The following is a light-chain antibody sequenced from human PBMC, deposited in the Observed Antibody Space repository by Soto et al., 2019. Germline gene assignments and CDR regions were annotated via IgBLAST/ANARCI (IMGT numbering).Light chain of an antibody. CDR2: AAS. CDR3: QQRNSWPPIT. CDR1: QSIINF. Sequence: IQLTQSPSSLSASVGDRVTITCRSSQSIINFLNWYQHKPGKAPNLLIFAASTLQSGVPSRFSGSGSGTDFTLTISSLEPEGFALYYCQQRNSWPPITFGQGTRLEIK. V-gene: IGKV1-39*01. J-gene: IGKJ5*01.